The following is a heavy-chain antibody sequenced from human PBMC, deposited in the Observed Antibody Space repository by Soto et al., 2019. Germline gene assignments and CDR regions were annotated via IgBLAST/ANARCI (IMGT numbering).Heavy chain of an antibody. J-gene: IGHJ4*02. V-gene: IGHV3-7*01. CDR1: EFTLTNYW. D-gene: IGHD5-18*01. Sequence: GGSLRLSCAASEFTLTNYWMTWVRQAPGKGLEWVANINQDGSEKYYVASVKGRFTISRDNDKNSLFLQMRSLRAEDTAVYYCARDCLSYGYGYSDFWGQGALVTVS. CDR2: INQDGSEK. CDR3: ARDCLSYGYGYSDF.